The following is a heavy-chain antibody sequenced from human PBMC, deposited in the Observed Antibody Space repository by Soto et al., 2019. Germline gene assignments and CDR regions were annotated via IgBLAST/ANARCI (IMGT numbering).Heavy chain of an antibody. CDR3: ARAIYCSITSYYYGYYYYYKDV. CDR2: ISAYNDNT. Sequence: AASVKVSCKASGYTFTAFGISWVRQAPGQGLEWMGWISAYNDNTKYAEKLQGRVTMTTDTSTRTAYMELSSLRSEDTAVYYCARAIYCSITSYYYGYYYYYKDVWGKGTTVTVSS. D-gene: IGHD2-2*01. V-gene: IGHV1-18*01. CDR1: GYTFTAFG. J-gene: IGHJ6*03.